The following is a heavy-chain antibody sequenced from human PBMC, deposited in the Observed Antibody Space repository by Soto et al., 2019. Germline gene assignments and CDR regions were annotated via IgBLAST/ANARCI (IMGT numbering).Heavy chain of an antibody. D-gene: IGHD6-13*01. J-gene: IGHJ4*02. CDR3: ARSIAAAGGFDY. CDR2: IYYSGST. V-gene: IGHV4-59*01. Sequence: PSETLSLTCTVSGGSISSYYWSWIRQPPGKGLEWIGYIYYSGSTNYNPSLKSRVTLSVDTSKNQFSLKLSSVTVADTAVYYCARSIAAAGGFDYWGQGTLVTVSS. CDR1: GGSISSYY.